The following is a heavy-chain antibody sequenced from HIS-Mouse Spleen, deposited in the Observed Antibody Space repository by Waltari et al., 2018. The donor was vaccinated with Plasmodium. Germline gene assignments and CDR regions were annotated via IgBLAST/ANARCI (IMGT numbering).Heavy chain of an antibody. CDR1: GFTFSSYS. CDR3: ARADGSYWYFDY. D-gene: IGHD1-26*01. V-gene: IGHV3-48*01. J-gene: IGHJ4*02. CDR2: IRSSSSTI. Sequence: EVQLVESGGGLVQPGGSLRLSCAASGFTFSSYSMNWVRQAPGKGVEWVSYIRSSSSTIYYADSVKGRFTISRDNAKNSLYLQMNSLRAEDTAVYYCARADGSYWYFDYWGQGTLVTVSS.